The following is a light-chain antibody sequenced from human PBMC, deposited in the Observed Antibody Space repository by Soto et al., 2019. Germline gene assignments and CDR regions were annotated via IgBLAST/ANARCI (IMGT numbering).Light chain of an antibody. V-gene: IGKV3-20*01. Sequence: IVLTQSPGTLSLSPWERATLSCRASQSVRSNYLAWYQQKPGQAPRLLIYGASSRATGIPDRFSGSGSGTDFTLTISRLETEDFAVYYCQQYGTSPRTFGQGTKVDIK. CDR2: GAS. CDR3: QQYGTSPRT. CDR1: QSVRSNY. J-gene: IGKJ1*01.